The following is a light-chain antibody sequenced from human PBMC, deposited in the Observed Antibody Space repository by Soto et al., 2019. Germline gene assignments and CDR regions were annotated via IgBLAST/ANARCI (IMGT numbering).Light chain of an antibody. CDR3: QQYYDWPYT. V-gene: IGKV3-15*01. J-gene: IGKJ2*01. CDR1: QSVSNK. CDR2: GAS. Sequence: EIVVTQSPATLSVSPGERATLSCRASQSVSNKVAWYQQKPGQAPRLLVYGASTRATGISARFSGSGSGADFTLTVSGLQSEDFAVYYCQQYYDWPYTFGQGAKLEIK.